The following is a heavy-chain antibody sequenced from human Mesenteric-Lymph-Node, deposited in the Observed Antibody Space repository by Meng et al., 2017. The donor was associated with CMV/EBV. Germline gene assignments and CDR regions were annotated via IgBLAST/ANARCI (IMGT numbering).Heavy chain of an antibody. CDR1: GFTFSSYE. J-gene: IGHJ4*02. CDR2: LTSDGRTT. V-gene: IGHV3-74*03. D-gene: IGHD3-10*01. CDR3: ARDGSYKLDY. Sequence: GESLKISCAASGFTFSSYEMNWVRQAPGKGLEWVSRLTSDGRTTYADFVKGRFTISRDDATSTLYLQMNSLGAEDTAVYYCARDGSYKLDYWGQGTLVTVSS.